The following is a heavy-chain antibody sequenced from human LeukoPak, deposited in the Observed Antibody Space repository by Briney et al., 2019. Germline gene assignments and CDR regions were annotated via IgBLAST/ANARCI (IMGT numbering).Heavy chain of an antibody. V-gene: IGHV3-53*01. Sequence: GGPLRLSCTVSGFTVSSNSMSWVRQAPGKGLEWVSLIYSDNTHYSDSVKGRFTISRDNSKNTLYLQMNSLRAEDTAVYYCARRAGAYSHPYDYWGQGTLVTVSS. CDR2: IYSDNT. D-gene: IGHD4/OR15-4a*01. J-gene: IGHJ4*02. CDR1: GFTVSSNS. CDR3: ARRAGAYSHPYDY.